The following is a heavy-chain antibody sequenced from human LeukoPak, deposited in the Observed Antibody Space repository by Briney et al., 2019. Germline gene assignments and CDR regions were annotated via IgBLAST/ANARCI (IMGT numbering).Heavy chain of an antibody. J-gene: IGHJ4*02. CDR2: ISPTGSTT. CDR1: GFSFSGHW. CDR3: ARGPNSNWSGLDF. D-gene: IGHD6-6*01. V-gene: IGHV3-74*01. Sequence: GGSLRLSCTASGFSFSGHWMHWARQLPGKGLVWVSRISPTGSTTSYADFVKGRFTVSRDNAKNTLYLQVNNLRAEDAAVYYCARGPNSNWSGLDFWGQGTLLTVSS.